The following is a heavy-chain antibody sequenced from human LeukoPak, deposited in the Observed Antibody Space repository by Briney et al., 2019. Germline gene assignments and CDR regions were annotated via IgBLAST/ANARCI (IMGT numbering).Heavy chain of an antibody. CDR3: ARAEYCSSTSCSQELYYFDY. D-gene: IGHD2-2*01. V-gene: IGHV1-69*01. CDR1: GGTFSSYA. J-gene: IGHJ4*02. Sequence: ASVKVSCEASGGTFSSYAISWVRQAPGQGLEWMGGIIPIFGTANYAQKFQGRVTITADESTSTAYMELSSLRSEDTAVYYCARAEYCSSTSCSQELYYFDYWGQGTLVTVSS. CDR2: IIPIFGTA.